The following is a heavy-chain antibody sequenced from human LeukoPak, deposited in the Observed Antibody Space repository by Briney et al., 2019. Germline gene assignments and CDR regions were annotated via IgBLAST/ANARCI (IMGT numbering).Heavy chain of an antibody. CDR2: ISGSGGST. Sequence: GGSLRLSCAASGFTLRNYGMSWVRQVPGKGPEWVSAISGSGGSTYYADSVKGRLTISRDNSKNTLYLQMNSLRAEDTDVYYCAKGRNDYGANSFDYWGQGTLVTVSS. D-gene: IGHD4-23*01. J-gene: IGHJ4*02. CDR3: AKGRNDYGANSFDY. V-gene: IGHV3-23*01. CDR1: GFTLRNYG.